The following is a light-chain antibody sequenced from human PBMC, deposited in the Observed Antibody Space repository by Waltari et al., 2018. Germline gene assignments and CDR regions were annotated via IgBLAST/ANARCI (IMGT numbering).Light chain of an antibody. Sequence: DIQMMQSISSLSASIGDRVTITCRASYAFTNSLAWYQQKQGKAPKLLLYAASRLESGVPSRFSGSGSGTDYTLTISSLQPEDFATYYCQQYWSIPWTFGQGTKVEI. V-gene: IGKV1-NL1*01. CDR1: YAFTNS. CDR2: AAS. J-gene: IGKJ1*01. CDR3: QQYWSIPWT.